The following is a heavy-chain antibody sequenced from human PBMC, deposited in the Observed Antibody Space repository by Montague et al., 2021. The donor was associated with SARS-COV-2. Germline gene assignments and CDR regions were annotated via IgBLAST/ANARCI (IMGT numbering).Heavy chain of an antibody. CDR1: GGSFSGYY. J-gene: IGHJ6*02. CDR3: ARFYHVGMVRGVRRAYYYGMDV. Sequence: SETLSLTCAVYGGSFSGYYWSWIRQPPGKGLEWIGEINHSGSTNYNPSLKSRVTISGDTSKNQSSLKLSSVTAADTAVYYCARFYHVGMVRGVRRAYYYGMDVWGQGTTVTVSS. CDR2: INHSGST. V-gene: IGHV4-34*01. D-gene: IGHD3-10*01.